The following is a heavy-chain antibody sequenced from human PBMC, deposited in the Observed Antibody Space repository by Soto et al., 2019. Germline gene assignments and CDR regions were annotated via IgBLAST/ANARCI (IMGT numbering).Heavy chain of an antibody. Sequence: VQLLESGGGLVQPGGSLRLSCAASGFIFRDYAMNWVRQAPGKGLEWVSDISGSGDSARYADSVKGRFTISRDNSRNTLYLQMNSLRVDDTGVYYCGKERRGSGWSVCNFWGQGTLVSVSS. CDR3: GKERRGSGWSVCNF. CDR2: ISGSGDSA. D-gene: IGHD6-19*01. J-gene: IGHJ4*02. CDR1: GFIFRDYA. V-gene: IGHV3-23*01.